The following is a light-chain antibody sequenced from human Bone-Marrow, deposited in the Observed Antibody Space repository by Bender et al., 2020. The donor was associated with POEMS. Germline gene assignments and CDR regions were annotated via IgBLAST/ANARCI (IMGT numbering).Light chain of an antibody. Sequence: QSVLTQPPSVSGAPGQRVTISCTGTSSDVGSYNLVSWYQQHPGKAPKVMIYEGSKRPSGVSNRFSGSKSDNTASLAISGLQAEDEADYYCCSHAGSYTWIFGGGTKLTVL. J-gene: IGLJ2*01. CDR1: SSDVGSYNL. V-gene: IGLV2-23*01. CDR3: CSHAGSYTWI. CDR2: EGS.